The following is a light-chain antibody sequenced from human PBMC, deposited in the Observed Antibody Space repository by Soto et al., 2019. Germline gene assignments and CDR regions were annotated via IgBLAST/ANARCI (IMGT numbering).Light chain of an antibody. V-gene: IGKV3D-15*01. J-gene: IGKJ5*01. CDR1: QSVSSS. CDR3: QQYNKWPAEIT. Sequence: EIVLTQSPATLSLSPVERATLSCMASQSVSSSFLAWYQQKPGQAPRLLIYGASSRATGIPARFSGSGSGTEFTLTISSLQSEDSGVYYCQQYNKWPAEITFGQGTRLEIK. CDR2: GAS.